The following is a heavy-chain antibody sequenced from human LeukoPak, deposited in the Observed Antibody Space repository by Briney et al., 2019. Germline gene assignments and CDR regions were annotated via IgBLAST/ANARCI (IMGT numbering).Heavy chain of an antibody. J-gene: IGHJ2*01. V-gene: IGHV1-24*01. Sequence: ASVKVSCKVSGHTLTELSMRWVRQAPGKGLEWMGGFDPEDGETIYAQKFQGRVTMTEDTSTDTAYLELSSLRSEDTAVYYCAAIARGPMIRGFDLWGRGTLVT. CDR1: GHTLTELS. CDR3: AAIARGPMIRGFDL. D-gene: IGHD3-10*01. CDR2: FDPEDGET.